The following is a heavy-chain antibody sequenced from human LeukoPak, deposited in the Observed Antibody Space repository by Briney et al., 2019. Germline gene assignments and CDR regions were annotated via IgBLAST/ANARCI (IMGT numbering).Heavy chain of an antibody. V-gene: IGHV4-59*08. CDR2: IYYSGTT. J-gene: IGHJ3*02. D-gene: IGHD3-9*01. Sequence: SETLSLTCTVSGGSISPYYWSWIRQPPGKGLEWIGYIYYSGTTHYNPSLESRVTMSVDTSKNQFPLKLSSVTAADTAVYYCATHYDVLTGYAAAAFDIWGQGTMVTVSS. CDR3: ATHYDVLTGYAAAAFDI. CDR1: GGSISPYY.